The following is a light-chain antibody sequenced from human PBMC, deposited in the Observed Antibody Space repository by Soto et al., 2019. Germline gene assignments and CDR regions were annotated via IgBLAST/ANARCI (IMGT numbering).Light chain of an antibody. V-gene: IGKV3-20*01. CDR1: QNLGTLY. CDR2: GTS. CDR3: QQYTTSSWT. J-gene: IGKJ1*01. Sequence: EIVLTQSPGTLSLSPGERGTLSCRASQNLGTLYLAWFQQKPGQAPRVLIYGTSSRATGIPDRFSGSGSGTDFTLTISRLEPEDFAVYYCQQYTTSSWTFGQGTKV.